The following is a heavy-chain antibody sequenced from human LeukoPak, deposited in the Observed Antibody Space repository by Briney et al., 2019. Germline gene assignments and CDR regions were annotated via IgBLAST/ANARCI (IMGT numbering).Heavy chain of an antibody. J-gene: IGHJ4*02. CDR1: GYTFTSYD. Sequence: ASVKVSCTASGYTFTSYDINWVRQATGQGLEWMGWMNPNSGNTGYARKFQGRVTMTRNTSISTAYMELSSLRSEDTAVYYCAKEYSSSFDYWGQGTLVTVSS. CDR3: AKEYSSSFDY. CDR2: MNPNSGNT. D-gene: IGHD6-6*01. V-gene: IGHV1-8*01.